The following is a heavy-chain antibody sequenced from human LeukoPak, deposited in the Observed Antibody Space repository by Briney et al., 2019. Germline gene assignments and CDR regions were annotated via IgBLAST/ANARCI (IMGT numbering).Heavy chain of an antibody. J-gene: IGHJ3*02. D-gene: IGHD1-14*01. CDR1: AYTFTGYY. Sequence: GASVKVSCKASAYTFTGYYLHWVRQAPGQGLQWMGWIDLNNGDTEYAQKFQGRVTMTRDRPISTAYMELGRLTSDDTPVYYCARRSRNGLDAFDIWGQGTMVTVSS. CDR3: ARRSRNGLDAFDI. CDR2: IDLNNGDT. V-gene: IGHV1-2*02.